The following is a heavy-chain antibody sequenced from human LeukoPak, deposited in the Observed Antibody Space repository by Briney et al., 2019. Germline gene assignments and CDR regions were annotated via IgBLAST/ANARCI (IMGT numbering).Heavy chain of an antibody. J-gene: IGHJ4*02. CDR2: IHSSGSP. CDR1: GGSMSGYF. CDR3: ARRRGGFGEGEFKY. V-gene: IGHV4-4*09. D-gene: IGHD3-16*01. Sequence: SETLSLTCTVSGGSMSGYFWTWIRQPPGKGLEWIGHIHSSGSPNYNPSLKSRVTMSIDTSKNPFSLSLSSATAEDTAFYYCARRRGGFGEGEFKYWGQGALVTVSS.